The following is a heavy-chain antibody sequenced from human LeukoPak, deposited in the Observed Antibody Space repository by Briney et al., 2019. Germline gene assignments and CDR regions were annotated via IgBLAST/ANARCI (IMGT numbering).Heavy chain of an antibody. CDR1: GYTLIQIS. CDR3: ATGNYSYGYNYFDS. J-gene: IGHJ4*02. D-gene: IGHD5-18*01. V-gene: IGHV1-24*01. Sequence: ASVKVSGKVSGYTLIQISMHWVRQAPGKGLQWMGGFDPEEGETIYAQKFQGRLTMTEDTSTDTAYMELSSLRSEDTAVYYCATGNYSYGYNYFDSWGQGTLVTVSS. CDR2: FDPEEGET.